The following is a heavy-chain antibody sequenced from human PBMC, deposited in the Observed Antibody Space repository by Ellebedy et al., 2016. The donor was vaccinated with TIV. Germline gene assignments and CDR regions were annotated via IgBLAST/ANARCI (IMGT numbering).Heavy chain of an antibody. J-gene: IGHJ4*02. CDR1: GFTFTNYD. V-gene: IGHV3-13*01. D-gene: IGHD3-10*01. Sequence: GESLKIFCAASGFTFTNYDMHWVRQPTGKGLEWVSAIGTAGDTYYAGSLKGRFTISRENAKNSLYLQMNSLRAGDTAVYYCARATSGFDFWGQGALVTVSS. CDR3: ARATSGFDF. CDR2: IGTAGDT.